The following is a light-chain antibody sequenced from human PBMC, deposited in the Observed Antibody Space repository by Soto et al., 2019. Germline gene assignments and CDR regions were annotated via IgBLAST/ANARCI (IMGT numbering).Light chain of an antibody. Sequence: QSVLTQPPSVSGAPGQRVTISCTGSSSNIGAGYDVHWYQQLPGTAPKLLIYGNSNRPSGVPDRFSGSKPGTSASLAITGLQAEDEADYYCQSYDSSVVVFGGGTKVTVL. CDR3: QSYDSSVVV. J-gene: IGLJ2*01. CDR1: SSNIGAGYD. V-gene: IGLV1-40*01. CDR2: GNS.